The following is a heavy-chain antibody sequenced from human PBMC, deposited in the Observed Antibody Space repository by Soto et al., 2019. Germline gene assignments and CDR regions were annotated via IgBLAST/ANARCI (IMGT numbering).Heavy chain of an antibody. V-gene: IGHV6-1*01. CDR1: GDSVSSTRAA. CDR3: ARAWGFSSGWYGSFSY. J-gene: IGHJ4*02. CDR2: TYYRSKWYN. Sequence: SQTLSLTCAISGDSVSSTRAAWNWIRQSPSRGLEWLGRTYYRSKWYNDYAVSVKSRITINPDTSKNQSSLQLNSVTPEDTAVYYCARAWGFSSGWYGSFSYWGQGTLVTVSS. D-gene: IGHD6-19*01.